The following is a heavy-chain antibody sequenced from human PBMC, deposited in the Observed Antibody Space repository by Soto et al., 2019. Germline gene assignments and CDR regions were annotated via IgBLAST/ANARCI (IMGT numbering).Heavy chain of an antibody. CDR1: GFTFSSYA. CDR2: ISGSGGST. CDR3: AKDTRQWLVRSPDYYGMDV. J-gene: IGHJ6*02. D-gene: IGHD6-19*01. V-gene: IGHV3-23*01. Sequence: EVQLLESGGGLVQPGGSLRLSCAASGFTFSSYAMSWVRQAPGKGLEWVSAISGSGGSTYYADSVKGRFTISRDNSKNTLYLQMNSPRAEDTAVYYCAKDTRQWLVRSPDYYGMDVWGQGTTVTVSS.